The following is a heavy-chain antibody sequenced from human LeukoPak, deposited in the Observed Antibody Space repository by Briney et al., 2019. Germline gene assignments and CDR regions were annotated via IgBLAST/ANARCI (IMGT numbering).Heavy chain of an antibody. CDR1: GFTVSSNH. D-gene: IGHD6-13*01. J-gene: IGHJ4*02. CDR3: ARGLYSSSWPVDY. Sequence: GSLRLSCAASGFTVSSNHMSWVRQPPGKGLEWIGEINHSGSTNYNPSLKSRVTISVDTSKNQFSLKLSSVTAADTAVYYCARGLYSSSWPVDYWGQGTLVTVSS. CDR2: INHSGST. V-gene: IGHV4-34*01.